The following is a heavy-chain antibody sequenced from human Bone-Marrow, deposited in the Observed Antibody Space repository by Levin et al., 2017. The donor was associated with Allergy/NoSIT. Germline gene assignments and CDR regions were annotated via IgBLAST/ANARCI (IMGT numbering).Heavy chain of an antibody. Sequence: HAGGSLRLSCAASAFTVSSYNMNWVRQAPGKGLEWVSYISSDGATIYYPDSVKGRFTISRDSAKNSVYLQMNSLRAEDTAVYYCARDGAGDCSGGSCRPSTPFDFWGQGTLVTVSS. D-gene: IGHD2-15*01. J-gene: IGHJ4*02. CDR1: AFTVSSYN. CDR2: ISSDGATI. V-gene: IGHV3-48*01. CDR3: ARDGAGDCSGGSCRPSTPFDF.